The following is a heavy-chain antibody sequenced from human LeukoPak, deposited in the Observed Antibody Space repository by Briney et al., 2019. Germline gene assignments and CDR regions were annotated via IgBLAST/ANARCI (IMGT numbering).Heavy chain of an antibody. CDR1: GYSFTSYW. Sequence: GESLKISCKGSGYSFTSYWIGWVRQMPGKGLEWMGIIYPGDSDTRYSPSFQGQVTISADKSISTAYLQWSSLKASDTAMYYCSRRSGRWLDLAGAYFRGQGTLVTVSS. CDR3: SRRSGRWLDLAGAYF. CDR2: IYPGDSDT. V-gene: IGHV5-51*01. J-gene: IGHJ4*02. D-gene: IGHD4/OR15-4a*01.